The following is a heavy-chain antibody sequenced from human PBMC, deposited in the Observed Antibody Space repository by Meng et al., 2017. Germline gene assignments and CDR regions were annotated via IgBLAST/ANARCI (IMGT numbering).Heavy chain of an antibody. CDR3: ARDPESGYYGSGNKGAKIYYYYGMDV. CDR1: GYTFTSYA. CDR2: INAGNGNT. D-gene: IGHD3-10*01. J-gene: IGHJ6*02. Sequence: ASVKVSCKASGYTFTSYAMHWVRQAPGQRLEWMGWINAGNGNTKYSQKFQGRVTITRDTSASTAYMELSSLRSEDTAVYYCARDPESGYYGSGNKGAKIYYYYGMDVWGQGTTVTVSS. V-gene: IGHV1-3*01.